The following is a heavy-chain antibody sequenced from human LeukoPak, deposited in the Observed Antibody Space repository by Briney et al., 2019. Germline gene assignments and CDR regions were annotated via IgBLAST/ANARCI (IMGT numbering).Heavy chain of an antibody. CDR2: ISWDGGST. V-gene: IGHV3-43*01. D-gene: IGHD6-13*01. CDR1: GFTFDDYT. Sequence: GGSLRLSCAASGFTFDDYTMHWVRQAPGKGLEWVSLISWDGGSTYYADSVKGRFTISRDNSKNSLYLQMNSLRTEDTALYYCAKGWAAAGNIVFDYWGQGTLVTVSS. CDR3: AKGWAAAGNIVFDY. J-gene: IGHJ4*02.